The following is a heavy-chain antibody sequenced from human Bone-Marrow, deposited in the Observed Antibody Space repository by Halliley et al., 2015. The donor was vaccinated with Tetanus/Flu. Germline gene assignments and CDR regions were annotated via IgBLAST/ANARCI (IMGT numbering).Heavy chain of an antibody. V-gene: IGHV3-7*03. CDR1: GFTFSSYW. J-gene: IGHJ5*02. Sequence: SLRLSCAASGFTFSSYWMTWVRQAPGKGLEWVANIKQDGSEKYYVDPVKGRFTISRDNAKNSLYLQMNSLRAEDTAVYYCARETVTGPPVDLWGQGTLVTVSS. CDR2: IKQDGSEK. CDR3: ARETVTGPPVDL. D-gene: IGHD6-19*01.